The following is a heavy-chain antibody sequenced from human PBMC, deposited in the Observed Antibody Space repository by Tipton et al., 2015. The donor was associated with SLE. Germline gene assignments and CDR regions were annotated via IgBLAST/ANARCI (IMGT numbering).Heavy chain of an antibody. CDR3: AKIRGSLYPFHWFDP. J-gene: IGHJ5*02. CDR1: GVSRSSFA. V-gene: IGHV1-69*05. D-gene: IGHD5/OR15-5a*01. Sequence: QSGAEVKKPGSSVKVSCKASGVSRSSFAISWVRQAPGQGLEWMGGIVPIYATTNYAQKFRGRLTITMDESTTTAYMELTSLTSEDTAVYYCAKIRGSLYPFHWFDPWGHRTLVIVSS. CDR2: IVPIYATT.